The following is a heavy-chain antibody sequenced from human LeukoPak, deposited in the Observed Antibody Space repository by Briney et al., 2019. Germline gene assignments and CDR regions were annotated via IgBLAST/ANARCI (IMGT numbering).Heavy chain of an antibody. J-gene: IGHJ4*02. Sequence: PSETLSLTCTVSGCSISSSSYYWGWIRQPPGKGLEWVGSIYYSGSTYYNPSLESRVTISVDTSKNQLSLKLSSVTAADTAVYYCARQSTAMVDNYFDYWGQGTLVTVSS. D-gene: IGHD5-18*01. CDR3: ARQSTAMVDNYFDY. CDR2: IYYSGST. V-gene: IGHV4-39*01. CDR1: GCSISSSSYY.